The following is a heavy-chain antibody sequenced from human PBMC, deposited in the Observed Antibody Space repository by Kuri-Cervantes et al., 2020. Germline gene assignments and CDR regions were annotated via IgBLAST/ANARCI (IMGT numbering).Heavy chain of an antibody. CDR2: ISSSSSYI. CDR1: GFTFSDYY. V-gene: IGHV3-11*06. D-gene: IGHD6-13*01. CDR3: AGSSWSHDAFDI. J-gene: IGHJ3*02. Sequence: GGSLRLSCAASGFTFSDYYMSWIRQAPGKGLEWVSSISSSSSYIYYADSVKGRFTISRDNAKNSLYLQMNSLRAEDTAVYYCAGSSWSHDAFDIWGQGTMVTVSS.